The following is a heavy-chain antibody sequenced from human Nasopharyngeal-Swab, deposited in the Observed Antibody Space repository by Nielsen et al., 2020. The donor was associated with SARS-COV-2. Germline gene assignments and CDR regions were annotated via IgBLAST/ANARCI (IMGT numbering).Heavy chain of an antibody. CDR2: MNPNSGNT. Sequence: WVRQAPGQGLEWMGWMNPNSGNTGYAQKFQGRVTMTRNTSISTAYMELSSLRSEDTAVYYCARDPHIPARPLDYWGQGTLVTVSS. V-gene: IGHV1-8*01. J-gene: IGHJ4*02. D-gene: IGHD6-6*01. CDR3: ARDPHIPARPLDY.